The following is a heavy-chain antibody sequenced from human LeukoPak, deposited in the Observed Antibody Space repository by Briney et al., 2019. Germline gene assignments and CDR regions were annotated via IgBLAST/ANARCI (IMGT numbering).Heavy chain of an antibody. CDR1: GGSISSSSYY. V-gene: IGHV4-39*01. J-gene: IGHJ4*02. Sequence: SETLSLTCTVSGGSISSSSYYWGWIRQPPGKGLEWIGSIYYSGSTYYNPSLKSRVTISVDTSKNQFSLKLSSVTAADTAVYYCATSFPYYYDSSGYYYWGQGTLVTVSS. CDR2: IYYSGST. CDR3: ATSFPYYYDSSGYYY. D-gene: IGHD3-22*01.